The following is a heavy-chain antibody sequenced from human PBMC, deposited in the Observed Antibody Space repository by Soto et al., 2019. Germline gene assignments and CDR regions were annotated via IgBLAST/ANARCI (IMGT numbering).Heavy chain of an antibody. CDR1: GFTVSSSY. CDR3: ASGWRVDAFDI. CDR2: IYSGGST. J-gene: IGHJ3*02. Sequence: EVQLVESGGGLVQPGGSLRLSCAASGFTVSSSYMSYVRQAPGKGLEWVSVIYSGGSTFYAASVKGRFTISRHKSNNTLYLQMNSLRAEDTAVYYGASGWRVDAFDIWGQGTMVTVSS. V-gene: IGHV3-53*04. D-gene: IGHD3-3*01.